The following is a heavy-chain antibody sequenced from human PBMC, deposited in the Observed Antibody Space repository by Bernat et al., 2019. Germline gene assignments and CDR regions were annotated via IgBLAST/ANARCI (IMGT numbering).Heavy chain of an antibody. CDR3: ANLRELINGFDY. CDR1: GFTFSSYG. CDR2: ISYDGSNK. J-gene: IGHJ4*02. D-gene: IGHD1-7*01. Sequence: QVQLVESGGGVVQPGRSLRLSCAASGFTFSSYGTHWVRQAPGKGLEWVAGISYDGSNKYYADSVKGRFTISRDNSKNTLYLQMNSLRAEDTAVYYCANLRELINGFDYWGQGTLVTVSS. V-gene: IGHV3-30*18.